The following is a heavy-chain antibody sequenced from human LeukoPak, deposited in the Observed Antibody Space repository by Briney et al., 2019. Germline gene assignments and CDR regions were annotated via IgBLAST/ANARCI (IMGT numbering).Heavy chain of an antibody. CDR2: FNPGAGEI. Sequence: ASVKVSCKVSGDTLSELTMHWVRQAPGKGLEWMGGFNPGAGEILYAQQFQGRVTMTEDTSTDTAYMELTSLRSEDSGVYFCAAGGIYSILDYWGQGTLVTVSS. CDR1: GDTLSELT. J-gene: IGHJ4*02. CDR3: AAGGIYSILDY. V-gene: IGHV1-24*01. D-gene: IGHD3-10*01.